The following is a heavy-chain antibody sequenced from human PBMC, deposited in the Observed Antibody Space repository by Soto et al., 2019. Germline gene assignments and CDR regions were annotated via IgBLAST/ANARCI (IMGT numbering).Heavy chain of an antibody. J-gene: IGHJ4*02. CDR3: ASLKQVASNLYLDS. CDR1: GVSVSSNNW. CDR2: IYHTGST. V-gene: IGHV4-4*02. D-gene: IGHD4-4*01. Sequence: QVQLQESGPGLVKPSGTLSLTCAVSGVSVSSNNWWSWVRQSPGKGLEWIGEIYHTGSTNYNPSLKSRLAISVDKSKSQFSLNLSSVTAADTAIYYCASLKQVASNLYLDSWGPGALVTVSS.